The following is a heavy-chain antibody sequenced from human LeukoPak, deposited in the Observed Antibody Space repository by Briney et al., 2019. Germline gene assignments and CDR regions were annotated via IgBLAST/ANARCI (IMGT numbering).Heavy chain of an antibody. D-gene: IGHD3-10*01. J-gene: IGHJ6*03. Sequence: SETLSLTCTVSGGSTSSYYWSWIRRPPGKGLEWIGYIYYSGRTNYNPSLKSRVTMSVDTSKNQFSLKLSSVTAADMAVYYCARDRSYLYYMDVWGKGTTVTVSS. CDR2: IYYSGRT. V-gene: IGHV4-59*01. CDR1: GGSTSSYY. CDR3: ARDRSYLYYMDV.